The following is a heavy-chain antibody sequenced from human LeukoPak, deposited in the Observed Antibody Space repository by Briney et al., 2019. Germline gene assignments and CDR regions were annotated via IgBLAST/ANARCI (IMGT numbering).Heavy chain of an antibody. D-gene: IGHD1-26*01. CDR1: GGSISSYY. V-gene: IGHV4-59*01. Sequence: SETLSLTCTVSGGSISSYYWSWIRQPPGKGLEWIGYIYYSGSTNYNPSLKSRVTISVDTSKNQFSLKLSSVTAADTAVYYCARVGWELPGVLWFDPWGQGTLVTVSS. J-gene: IGHJ5*02. CDR2: IYYSGST. CDR3: ARVGWELPGVLWFDP.